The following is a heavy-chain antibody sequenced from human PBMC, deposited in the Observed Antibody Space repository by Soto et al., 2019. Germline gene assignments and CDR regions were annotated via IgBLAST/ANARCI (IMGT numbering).Heavy chain of an antibody. CDR2: ISYDGSNK. V-gene: IGHV3-30*03. CDR3: AVAQAWDY. D-gene: IGHD5-12*01. J-gene: IGHJ4*02. Sequence: QVQLVESGGGVVQPGRSLRLSCAASGFTFSSYGMHWVRQAPGKGLEWVAVISYDGSNKYYADSVKGRFTISRDNSKNTLYLQMNSLRAEDTAVYYCAVAQAWDYWGQGTLVTVSS. CDR1: GFTFSSYG.